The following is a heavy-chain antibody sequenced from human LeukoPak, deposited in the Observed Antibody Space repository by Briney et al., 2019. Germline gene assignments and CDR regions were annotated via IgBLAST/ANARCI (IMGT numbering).Heavy chain of an antibody. Sequence: GGSLRLSCAASGFTVSSNYMSWVRQAPGKGLEWVSVIYSGGSTYYADSVKGRFTISRDKSKNTLYLQMNRLRAEDTAVYYCARALYCSGGSCYSFPPHIDYWGQGTLVTVSS. CDR3: ARALYCSGGSCYSFPPHIDY. D-gene: IGHD2-15*01. J-gene: IGHJ4*02. V-gene: IGHV3-66*01. CDR2: IYSGGST. CDR1: GFTVSSNY.